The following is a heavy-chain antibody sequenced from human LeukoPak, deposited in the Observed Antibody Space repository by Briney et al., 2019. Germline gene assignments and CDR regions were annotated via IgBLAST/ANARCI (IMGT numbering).Heavy chain of an antibody. CDR2: INAYNGNT. V-gene: IGHV1-18*01. J-gene: IGHJ4*02. CDR3: ARDREVWLRPRRRYYFHY. D-gene: IGHD5-12*01. Sequence: ASVKVSCKASGYTFTSYGISWVRQAPGQGLGWMGWINAYNGNTNYAQKLQGRVTMTTDTSTSTAYMELRSLRSDHTAVYYCARDREVWLRPRRRYYFHYWGQGTLVTVSS. CDR1: GYTFTSYG.